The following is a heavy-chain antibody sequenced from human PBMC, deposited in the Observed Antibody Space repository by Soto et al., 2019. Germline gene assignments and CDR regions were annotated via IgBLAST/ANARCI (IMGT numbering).Heavy chain of an antibody. J-gene: IGHJ4*02. D-gene: IGHD6-19*01. V-gene: IGHV3-48*02. Sequence: EVQLVESGGGMVQPGGSLRVSCAASGFTLSSYSMHWVRQAPGTGLEWVSYISGSGGTIYYADSVKGRFTISRDNAKNSLSVQMTSLRDEDTAVYFCARETGLRSSGWSYYFDFWGQGTRVTVSS. CDR2: ISGSGGTI. CDR1: GFTLSSYS. CDR3: ARETGLRSSGWSYYFDF.